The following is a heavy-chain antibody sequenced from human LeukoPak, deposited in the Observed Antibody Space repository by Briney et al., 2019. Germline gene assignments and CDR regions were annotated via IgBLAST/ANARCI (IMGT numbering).Heavy chain of an antibody. Sequence: GGSLRLSCAASGFTLSSYGMHWARQAPGKGLEWVAVIWYDGSNKYYADSVKGRFTISRDNSKNTLYLQMNSLRAEDTAVYYCARDYQDYYDSSGYGYDAFDIWGQGTMVTVSS. CDR2: IWYDGSNK. CDR1: GFTLSSYG. D-gene: IGHD3-22*01. J-gene: IGHJ3*02. V-gene: IGHV3-33*01. CDR3: ARDYQDYYDSSGYGYDAFDI.